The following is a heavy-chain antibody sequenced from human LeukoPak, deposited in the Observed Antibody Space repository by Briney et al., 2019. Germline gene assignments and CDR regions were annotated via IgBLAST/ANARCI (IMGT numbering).Heavy chain of an antibody. D-gene: IGHD3-3*02. J-gene: IGHJ6*02. CDR3: ARFSNNNGMDV. CDR2: ISYDGSNK. CDR1: GFTFSSYG. V-gene: IGHV3-30*03. Sequence: PGGSLRLSCAASGFTFSSYGMHWVRQAPGKGLEWVAVISYDGSNKYYADSVKGRFTISRDNSKNTLYLEMNSLRGEDTAVYYCARFSNNNGMDVWGQGTTVTVSS.